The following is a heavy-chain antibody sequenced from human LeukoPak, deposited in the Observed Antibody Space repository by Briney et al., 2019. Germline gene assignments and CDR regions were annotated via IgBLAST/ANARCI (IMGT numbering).Heavy chain of an antibody. CDR2: MNPNSGNT. D-gene: IGHD6-13*01. CDR1: GGTFSSYA. CDR3: ARPPVAAAGSYYYYYMDV. V-gene: IGHV1-8*02. Sequence: PGSSVKVSCKASGGTFSSYAINWVRQATGQGLEWMGWMNPNSGNTGYAQKFQGRVTMTRNTSISTAYMELSSLRSEDTAVYYCARPPVAAAGSYYYYYMDVWGKGTTVTISS. J-gene: IGHJ6*03.